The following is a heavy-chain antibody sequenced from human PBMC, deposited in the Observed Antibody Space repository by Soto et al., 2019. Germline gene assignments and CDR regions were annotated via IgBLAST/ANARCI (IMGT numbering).Heavy chain of an antibody. J-gene: IGHJ6*02. V-gene: IGHV3-15*07. CDR1: VFTFSHAW. D-gene: IGHD6-19*01. Sequence: PGVSLRLTCAASVFTFSHAWMNWVHQAPGKGLEWVGRIKSKTDGGTTDYAAPVKGRFTISRDDSKNTLYLQMNSLKTEDTAVYYCTTTLKYSSGWPDYYYYGMDVWGQGTTVTVSS. CDR2: IKSKTDGGTT. CDR3: TTTLKYSSGWPDYYYYGMDV.